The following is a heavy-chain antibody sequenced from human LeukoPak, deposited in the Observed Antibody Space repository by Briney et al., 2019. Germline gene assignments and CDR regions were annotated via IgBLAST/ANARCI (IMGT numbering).Heavy chain of an antibody. D-gene: IGHD6-13*01. J-gene: IGHJ4*02. CDR1: GGSMTTHH. V-gene: IGHV4-59*11. Sequence: SETLSLTCTVSGGSMTTHHWNWIRQTPGKGLEWIGYVFDSGRTKENPSLKSRVTLSADTSKNQLSLRLSSVTAADTAVYYCARVETGYSSSWYDYWGQGTLVTVSS. CDR2: VFDSGRT. CDR3: ARVETGYSSSWYDY.